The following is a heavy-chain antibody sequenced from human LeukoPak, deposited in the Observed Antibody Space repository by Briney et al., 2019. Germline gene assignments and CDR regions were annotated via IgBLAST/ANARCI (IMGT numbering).Heavy chain of an antibody. Sequence: PGGSLRLSCAASGFTFSSYEMNWVRQAPGKGLEWVSYISSSGSTIYYADSVKGRFTISRDNAKNSLYLQMNSLRAEDTAVYYCARDRRGSSGWYLRGGIDYWGQGTLVTVSS. D-gene: IGHD6-19*01. CDR3: ARDRRGSSGWYLRGGIDY. J-gene: IGHJ4*02. CDR1: GFTFSSYE. V-gene: IGHV3-48*03. CDR2: ISSSGSTI.